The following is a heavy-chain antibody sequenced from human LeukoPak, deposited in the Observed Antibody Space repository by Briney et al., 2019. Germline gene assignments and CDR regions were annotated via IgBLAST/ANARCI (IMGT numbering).Heavy chain of an antibody. D-gene: IGHD3-9*01. Sequence: PSETLSLTCAVYGGSFSGYYWSWIRQPPGKGLEWIGEINHSGSTNYNPSLKSRVTISVDTSKNQFSLKLSSVTAADTAVYYCARGFRYFDCLPSRTRPFDYWGQGTLVTVSS. CDR1: GGSFSGYY. CDR2: INHSGST. CDR3: ARGFRYFDCLPSRTRPFDY. J-gene: IGHJ4*02. V-gene: IGHV4-34*01.